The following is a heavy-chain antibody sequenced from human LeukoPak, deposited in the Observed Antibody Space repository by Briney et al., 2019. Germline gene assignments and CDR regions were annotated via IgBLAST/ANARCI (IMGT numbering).Heavy chain of an antibody. J-gene: IGHJ4*02. D-gene: IGHD3-10*01. CDR3: AREVRWGSGSYQKDY. CDR1: SGSISSYY. CDR2: IYTSGST. V-gene: IGHV4-4*07. Sequence: SETLSLTCTVSSGSISSYYWSWIRQPAGKGLEWIGRIYTSGSTNYNPSLKSRVTMSVDTSKNQFSLKLSSVTAADTAVYYCAREVRWGSGSYQKDYWGQGTLVTVSS.